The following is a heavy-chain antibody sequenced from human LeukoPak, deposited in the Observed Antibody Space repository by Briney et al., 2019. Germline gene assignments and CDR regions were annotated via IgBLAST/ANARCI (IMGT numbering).Heavy chain of an antibody. V-gene: IGHV1-18*04. CDR1: GYTFTNYY. Sequence: ASVKVSCKASGYTFTNYYIHWVRQAPGQGLEWMGWISAYNGDTNYAQKFQGRVTMTTDTSTITAYMEMRSLRSDDTAVYFCARGRPESPFDPWGQGTLVTVSS. CDR2: ISAYNGDT. CDR3: ARGRPESPFDP. D-gene: IGHD1-1*01. J-gene: IGHJ5*02.